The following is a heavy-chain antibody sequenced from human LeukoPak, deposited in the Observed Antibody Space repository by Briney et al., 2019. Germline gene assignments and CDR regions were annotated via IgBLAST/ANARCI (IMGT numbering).Heavy chain of an antibody. Sequence: PSETLSLTCTVSGGSISSYYWSWIRQPPGKGLEWIGYIYYSGSTNYNPSLKSRVTISVDTSKNQFSLKLSSVTAADTAVYYCARVYYDFWSGYPDPTYMDVWGKGTTVTVSS. CDR2: IYYSGST. J-gene: IGHJ6*03. CDR1: GGSISSYY. D-gene: IGHD3-3*01. V-gene: IGHV4-59*01. CDR3: ARVYYDFWSGYPDPTYMDV.